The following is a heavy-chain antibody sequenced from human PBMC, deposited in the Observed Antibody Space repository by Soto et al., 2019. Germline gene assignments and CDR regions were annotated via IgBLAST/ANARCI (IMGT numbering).Heavy chain of an antibody. D-gene: IGHD2-15*01. V-gene: IGHV3-30*18. CDR2: MSYDETKK. CDR1: GFSLSSYA. CDR3: AKDRRDGDFMHILVVDF. Sequence: QVQLVESGGGVVQPGGSLRLSCATSGFSLSSYAMHWVRQAPGKGLEWVALMSYDETKKYYADSVKCRFTISRDTSKNTLSLQMNNLRVEDTAVYYCAKDRRDGDFMHILVVDFWGQGALVTVSS. J-gene: IGHJ4*02.